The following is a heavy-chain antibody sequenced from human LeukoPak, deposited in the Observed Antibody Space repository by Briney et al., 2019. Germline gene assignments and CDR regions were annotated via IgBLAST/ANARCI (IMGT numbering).Heavy chain of an antibody. CDR1: GGSISSSSYY. Sequence: SETLSLTCTVSGGSISSSSYYWGWIRQPPGKGLEWIGSIYHSGSTYYNPSLKSRVTISVDTSKNQFSLKLSSVTAADTAVYYCARAFRRGGYLHWGQGTLVTVSS. J-gene: IGHJ1*01. CDR3: ARAFRRGGYLH. D-gene: IGHD5-24*01. V-gene: IGHV4-39*07. CDR2: IYHSGST.